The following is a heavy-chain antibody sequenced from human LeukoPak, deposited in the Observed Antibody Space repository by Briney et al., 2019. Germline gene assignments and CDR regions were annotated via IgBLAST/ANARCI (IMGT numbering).Heavy chain of an antibody. Sequence: SETLSLTCAVYGGSFTGYYWSWLRQPPGKGLEWIGEINDSGSSNYNPSLKSRVTMSVDTSKNQFSLKMCSVTAADSAVYYCARREVVDTTMVGDSWGQGTLVTVSS. CDR3: ARREVVDTTMVGDS. V-gene: IGHV4-34*01. CDR2: INDSGSS. D-gene: IGHD5-18*01. J-gene: IGHJ4*02. CDR1: GGSFTGYY.